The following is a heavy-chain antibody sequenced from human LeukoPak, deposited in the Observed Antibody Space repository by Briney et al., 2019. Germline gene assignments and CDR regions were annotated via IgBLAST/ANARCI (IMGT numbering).Heavy chain of an antibody. V-gene: IGHV4-31*03. CDR3: ATPYCSSISCLDLFNM. Sequence: KPAGTLSLTCSVSGVSVSDGRYYWTWLRQHPGKGLEWIGNRYCSRSAKYNPSLKRRLTISIDTSKNQFPLHLSSVTAADTATYYCATPYCSSISCLDLFNMWGQGTRVSVSS. CDR1: GVSVSDGRYY. J-gene: IGHJ3*02. CDR2: RYCSRSA. D-gene: IGHD2-2*01.